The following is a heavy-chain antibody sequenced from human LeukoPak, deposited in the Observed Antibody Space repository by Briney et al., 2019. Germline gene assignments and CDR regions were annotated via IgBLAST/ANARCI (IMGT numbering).Heavy chain of an antibody. CDR2: MSASGHRI. J-gene: IGHJ1*01. CDR1: GFSFSDWA. D-gene: IGHD4-17*01. Sequence: GGSLRLSCAASGFSFSDWAMNWVRHPPGKGLEWVSSMSASGHRIDYTDSVKGRFTISRDNSKNTLYLQMTSLRAEDTAIYYCAKGADYVYFQHWGQGTLVTVSS. CDR3: AKGADYVYFQH. V-gene: IGHV3-23*01.